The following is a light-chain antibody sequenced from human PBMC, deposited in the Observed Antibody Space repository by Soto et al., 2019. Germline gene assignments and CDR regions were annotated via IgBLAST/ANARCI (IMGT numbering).Light chain of an antibody. V-gene: IGKV3D-20*02. Sequence: VLPQSPDTLSLSPGDRATLSCRASQSVRSTFLAWYQQKPGQAPRLLIYGASNRAAGIPERFSGSASGTEFTLTISRLEPDDSAVYYCQQRSQWPPMTFGQGTRLEMK. J-gene: IGKJ5*01. CDR1: QSVRSTF. CDR2: GAS. CDR3: QQRSQWPPMT.